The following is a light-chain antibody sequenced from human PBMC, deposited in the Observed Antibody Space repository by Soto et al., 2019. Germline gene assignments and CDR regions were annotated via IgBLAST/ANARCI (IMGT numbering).Light chain of an antibody. Sequence: LTQSPSSLSASVGDRVTITCRSSQGISSYLGWYQQKPGKAPNLLIYDASTLHSGVPSRFSGGGSGTDFTLTISSLQPEDFAVYYCQQYNSWPPITFGQGTRLEIK. CDR2: DAS. CDR1: QGISSY. J-gene: IGKJ5*01. V-gene: IGKV1-9*01. CDR3: QQYNSWPPIT.